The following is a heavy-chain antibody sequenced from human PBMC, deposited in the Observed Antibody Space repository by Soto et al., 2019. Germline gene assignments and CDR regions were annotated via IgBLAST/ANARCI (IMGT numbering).Heavy chain of an antibody. CDR1: YGSISVSNVF. CDR3: ARTTGRHLDF. D-gene: IGHD4-4*01. V-gene: IGHV4-39*01. J-gene: IGHJ4*02. CDR2: IDYSGTA. Sequence: SETLSLTCTVSYGSISVSNVFWGWVRQPPGKGLEWIGNIDYSGTAYFNPSLGTRVTFPVDTSKNQFSLTLYPVTAADTAVYYCARTTGRHLDFWGQGILVTVSS.